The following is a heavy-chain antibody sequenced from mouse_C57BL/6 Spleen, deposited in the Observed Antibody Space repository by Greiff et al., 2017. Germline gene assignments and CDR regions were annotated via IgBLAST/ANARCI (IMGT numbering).Heavy chain of an antibody. CDR3: ARKGEIYYYGSYYYAMDY. CDR2: INPSTGGT. V-gene: IGHV1-42*01. J-gene: IGHJ4*01. CDR1: GYSFTGYY. Sequence: VQLQQSGPELVKPGASVKISCKASGYSFTGYYMNWVKQSPEKSLEWIGEINPSTGGTTYNQKFKAKATLTVDKSSSTAYMQLKSLTSEDSAVYYCARKGEIYYYGSYYYAMDYWGQGTSVTVSS. D-gene: IGHD1-1*01.